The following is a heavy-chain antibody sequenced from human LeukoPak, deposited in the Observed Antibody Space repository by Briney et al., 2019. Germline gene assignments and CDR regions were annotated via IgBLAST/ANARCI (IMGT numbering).Heavy chain of an antibody. Sequence: PSETLSLTCTVSGGPISSYYWSWIRQPAGKGLEWIGRIYTSGSTNYNPSLKSRVTMSVDTSKNQFSLKLSSVTAADTAVYYCARLEWDGYNPHFDYWGQGTLVTVSS. CDR3: ARLEWDGYNPHFDY. CDR1: GGPISSYY. D-gene: IGHD5-24*01. J-gene: IGHJ4*02. V-gene: IGHV4-4*07. CDR2: IYTSGST.